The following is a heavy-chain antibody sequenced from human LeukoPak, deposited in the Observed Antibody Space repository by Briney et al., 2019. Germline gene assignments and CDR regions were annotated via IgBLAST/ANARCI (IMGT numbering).Heavy chain of an antibody. J-gene: IGHJ4*02. Sequence: GGSLRLSCAASGFIFSNAWMSWVRQAPGKGLEWVANIKQDGSEKYYVDSVKGRFTISRDNAKNSLYLQMNSLRAEDTAVYYCARERLGDYGDPLRLGIDYWGQGTLVTVSS. CDR2: IKQDGSEK. V-gene: IGHV3-7*01. D-gene: IGHD4-17*01. CDR1: GFIFSNAW. CDR3: ARERLGDYGDPLRLGIDY.